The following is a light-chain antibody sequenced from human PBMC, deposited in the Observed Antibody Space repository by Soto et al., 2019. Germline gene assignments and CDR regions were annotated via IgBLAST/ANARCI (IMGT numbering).Light chain of an antibody. CDR1: SSDVGGHNY. Sequence: QSALTQPASVSGSPGQSITISCTGTSSDVGGHNYVSWYQQHPGKAPKFMIYDVSNRPSGVSNRFSGSKSGNTASLTISGLQAEDEADYYCSSYTSSSTLVFGGGTKVTVL. CDR3: SSYTSSSTLV. CDR2: DVS. J-gene: IGLJ2*01. V-gene: IGLV2-14*01.